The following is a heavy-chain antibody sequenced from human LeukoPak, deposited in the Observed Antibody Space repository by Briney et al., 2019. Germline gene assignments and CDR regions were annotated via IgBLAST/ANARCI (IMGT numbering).Heavy chain of an antibody. D-gene: IGHD4-17*01. CDR3: ARADYGDYVEIGDSGPGLDY. Sequence: GGSLRLSCAASGFTFSSYSMNWFRQAPGKGLEWVSSISSSSSYIYYADSVKGRFTISRDNAKNSLYMQMNSLRAEDTAVYYCARADYGDYVEIGDSGPGLDYWGQGTLVTVSS. V-gene: IGHV3-21*01. CDR1: GFTFSSYS. J-gene: IGHJ4*02. CDR2: ISSSSSYI.